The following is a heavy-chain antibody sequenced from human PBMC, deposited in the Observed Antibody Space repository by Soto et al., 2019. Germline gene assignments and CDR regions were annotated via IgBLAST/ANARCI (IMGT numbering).Heavy chain of an antibody. CDR2: IIPIFGTA. J-gene: IGHJ4*02. CDR3: AREKDGYNYDY. Sequence: GASVKVSCKASGGTFSSYAISWVRQAPGQGLEWMGGIIPIFGTANYAQKFQGRVTITADESTSAAYMELSSLRSEDTAVYYCAREKDGYNYDYWGQGTLVTVSS. V-gene: IGHV1-69*13. CDR1: GGTFSSYA. D-gene: IGHD5-12*01.